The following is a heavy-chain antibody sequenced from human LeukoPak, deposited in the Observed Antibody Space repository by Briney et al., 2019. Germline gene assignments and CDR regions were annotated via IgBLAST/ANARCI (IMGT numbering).Heavy chain of an antibody. Sequence: ASVKVSCKASGFTFTSSAVQWVRQARGQLLEWIGWIVVGNGNTNYAQKFQERVTITRDMSTSTAYMELSSLRSEGTAVYYCAAGYCSGGNCYPYYYYGMDVWGQGTTITVSS. CDR1: GFTFTSSA. CDR3: AAGYCSGGNCYPYYYYGMDV. D-gene: IGHD2-15*01. V-gene: IGHV1-58*01. CDR2: IVVGNGNT. J-gene: IGHJ6*02.